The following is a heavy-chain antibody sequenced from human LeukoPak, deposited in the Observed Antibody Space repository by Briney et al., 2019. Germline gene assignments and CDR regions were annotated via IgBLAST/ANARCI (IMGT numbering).Heavy chain of an antibody. D-gene: IGHD2-15*01. Sequence: ASVKVSCKASGYTFTGYYMHWVRQAPGQGLEWMGWINPNSGGTNYAQKFQGRVTMTRDTSISTAYMELSRLRSDDTAVYYCARDIGYCSGGSCSDFDYWGQGTLVTVSS. CDR2: INPNSGGT. J-gene: IGHJ4*02. CDR1: GYTFTGYY. V-gene: IGHV1-2*02. CDR3: ARDIGYCSGGSCSDFDY.